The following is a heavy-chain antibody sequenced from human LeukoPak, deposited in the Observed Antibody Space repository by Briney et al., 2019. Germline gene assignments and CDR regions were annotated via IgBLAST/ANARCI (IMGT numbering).Heavy chain of an antibody. D-gene: IGHD4-17*01. V-gene: IGHV5-51*01. J-gene: IGHJ3*02. CDR1: GYSFTSYW. CDR3: ASTRNDYGDYRDAFDI. CDR2: IYPGDSDT. Sequence: GEYLQIPWQGSGYSFTSYWIGWVRQAPGKGLEGMGVIYPGDSDTRYSPSLQGQVHISAHKSISTAYLQWSSLKASDTAMYYCASTRNDYGDYRDAFDIWGQGTMVTVSS.